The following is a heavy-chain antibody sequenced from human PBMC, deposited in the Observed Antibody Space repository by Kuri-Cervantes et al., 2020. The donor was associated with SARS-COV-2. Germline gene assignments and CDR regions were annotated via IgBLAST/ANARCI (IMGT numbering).Heavy chain of an antibody. D-gene: IGHD6-13*01. V-gene: IGHV1-24*01. CDR1: GYTLTELS. J-gene: IGHJ5*02. CDR3: ATGPAIAAAEWFDP. Sequence: ASVKVSCKVSGYTLTELSMHWVRQAPGKGLEWMGGFDPEDGETIYAQKFQGRVTMTEDTSTDTAYMELSSLRSDDTAVYYCATGPAIAAAEWFDPWGQGTLVTVSS. CDR2: FDPEDGET.